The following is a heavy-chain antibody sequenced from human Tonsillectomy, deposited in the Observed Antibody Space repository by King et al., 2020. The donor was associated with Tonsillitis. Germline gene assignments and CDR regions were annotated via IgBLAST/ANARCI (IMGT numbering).Heavy chain of an antibody. CDR1: GFTFSNYA. Sequence: VQLVESGGGLVQPGGSLRLSCAASGFTFSNYAMSWVRQAPGEGLEWVSVIYSGGFSTYYADSVKGRFTISRDNSKNTLYLQMNSLRAEDTAVYYWAKDESRDCTGGVGYCMDVWGRGTTVTVSS. D-gene: IGHD2-8*02. CDR2: IYSGGFST. V-gene: IGHV3-23*03. CDR3: AKDESRDCTGGVGYCMDV. J-gene: IGHJ6*02.